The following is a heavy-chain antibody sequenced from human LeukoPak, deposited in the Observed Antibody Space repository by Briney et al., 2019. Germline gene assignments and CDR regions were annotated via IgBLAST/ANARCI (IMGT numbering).Heavy chain of an antibody. Sequence: ASVKVSCKASGYTFTGYYMHWVRQAPGQGLEWMGWINPNSGGTNYAQKFQGRVTMTRDTSISTAYMELSRLRSDDTAVYYCATQVDEYCSGGSCYSSSYYYGMDVWGQGTTVTVSS. D-gene: IGHD2-15*01. CDR3: ATQVDEYCSGGSCYSSSYYYGMDV. V-gene: IGHV1-2*02. CDR1: GYTFTGYY. J-gene: IGHJ6*02. CDR2: INPNSGGT.